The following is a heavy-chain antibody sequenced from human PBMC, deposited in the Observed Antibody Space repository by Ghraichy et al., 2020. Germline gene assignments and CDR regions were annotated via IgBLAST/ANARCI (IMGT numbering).Heavy chain of an antibody. D-gene: IGHD1-26*01. CDR2: IWYDGSNK. CDR3: ARDSLLFGSRSPDY. J-gene: IGHJ4*02. CDR1: GFTFSSYG. V-gene: IGHV3-33*01. Sequence: GGSLRLSCAASGFTFSSYGMHWVRQAPGKGLEWVAVIWYDGSNKYYADSVKGRFTISRDNSKNTLYLQMNSLRAEDTAVYYCARDSLLFGSRSPDYWGQGTLVTVSS.